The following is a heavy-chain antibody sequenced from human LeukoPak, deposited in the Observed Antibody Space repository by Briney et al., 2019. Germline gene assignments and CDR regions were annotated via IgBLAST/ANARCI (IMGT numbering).Heavy chain of an antibody. V-gene: IGHV4-34*01. J-gene: IGHJ4*02. CDR2: INHSGST. Sequence: SETLSLTCAVSGGSFGGYYWRWMRQPPGKGLEWMGEINHSGSTNYNPSLKSRVTISVDTSKNQFSLKLSSVTAADTAVYYCARRKGGGAEGFDYWGQGTLVTVSS. D-gene: IGHD2-15*01. CDR3: ARRKGGGAEGFDY. CDR1: GGSFGGYY.